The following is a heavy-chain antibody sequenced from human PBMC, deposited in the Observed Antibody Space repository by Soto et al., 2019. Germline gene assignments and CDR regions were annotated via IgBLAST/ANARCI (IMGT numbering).Heavy chain of an antibody. CDR3: AAGYCSGGSCYTAFDY. CDR1: GFTFSSYG. V-gene: IGHV3-33*01. CDR2: IWYDGSNK. J-gene: IGHJ4*02. Sequence: PGGSLRLSCAASGFTFSSYGMHWVRQAPGKGLEWVAVIWYDGSNKYYADSVKGRFTISRDNSKNTLYLQMNSLRAEDTAVYYCAAGYCSGGSCYTAFDYWGQGTLVTVSS. D-gene: IGHD2-15*01.